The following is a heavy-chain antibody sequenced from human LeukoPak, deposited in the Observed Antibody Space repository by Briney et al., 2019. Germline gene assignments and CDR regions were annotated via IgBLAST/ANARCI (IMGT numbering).Heavy chain of an antibody. V-gene: IGHV1-8*01. J-gene: IGHJ4*02. D-gene: IGHD6-13*01. CDR3: ARGVIAAAGTCFDY. CDR1: GYTFTSYD. Sequence: ASVKVSYKASGYTFTSYDINWVRQATGQGLEWMGWMNPNSGNTGYAQKFQGRVTMTRNTSISTAYMELSSLRSEDTAVYYCARGVIAAAGTCFDYWGQGTLVTVSS. CDR2: MNPNSGNT.